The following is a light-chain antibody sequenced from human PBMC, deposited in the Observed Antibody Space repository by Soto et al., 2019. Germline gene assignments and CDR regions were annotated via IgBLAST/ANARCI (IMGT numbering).Light chain of an antibody. CDR1: SSDVGSYNL. Sequence: QSALTQPASVSGSPGQSITISCTGTSSDVGSYNLVSWYQQYPGTAPKLMIYEDSKRPSGVSNRFSGSKSGNTASLTISGLQTEDEADYYCCSYAGSSTHVFGTGTKVTVL. CDR2: EDS. V-gene: IGLV2-23*01. J-gene: IGLJ1*01. CDR3: CSYAGSSTHV.